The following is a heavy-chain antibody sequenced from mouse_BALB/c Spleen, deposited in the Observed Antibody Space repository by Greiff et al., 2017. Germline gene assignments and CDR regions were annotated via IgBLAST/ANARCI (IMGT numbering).Heavy chain of an antibody. CDR1: GDSITSGY. J-gene: IGHJ4*01. CDR3: ASLSTMITRGYAMDY. CDR2: ISYSGST. D-gene: IGHD2-4*01. V-gene: IGHV3-8*02. Sequence: EVKLVASGPSLVKPSQTLSLTCSVTGDSITSGYWNWIRKFPGNKLEYMGYISYSGSTYYNPSLKSRISITRDTSKNQYYLQLNSVTTEDTATYYCASLSTMITRGYAMDYWGQGTSVTVSS.